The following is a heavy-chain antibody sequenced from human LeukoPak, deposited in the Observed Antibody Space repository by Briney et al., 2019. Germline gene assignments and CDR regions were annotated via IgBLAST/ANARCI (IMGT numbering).Heavy chain of an antibody. CDR1: GFTFSTYA. D-gene: IGHD2-21*02. CDR2: ISGSGDTT. Sequence: GGSLRLSCAASGFTFSTYAMSWVRQAPWKWLEWVSGISGSGDTTYYADSVKGRFTISRDNSKNTLYLQMSSLRADDTAVYYCAKTFIFGGDHFQHWGQGTLVTVFS. J-gene: IGHJ1*01. CDR3: AKTFIFGGDHFQH. V-gene: IGHV3-23*01.